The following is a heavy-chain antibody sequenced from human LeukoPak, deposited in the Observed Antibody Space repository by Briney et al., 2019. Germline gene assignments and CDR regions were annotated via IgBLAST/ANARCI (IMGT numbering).Heavy chain of an antibody. Sequence: PGGSLRLSCATSGFIFSNYAVNWVRQAPGKGLEWVSIISGSGDTTYYADSVKGRFTISRDNSKNTLYLQMNSLRAEDTAVYYCARDRGVRNYYYYMDVWGKGTTVTVSS. CDR3: ARDRGVRNYYYYMDV. CDR2: ISGSGDTT. D-gene: IGHD3-10*01. CDR1: GFIFSNYA. V-gene: IGHV3-23*01. J-gene: IGHJ6*03.